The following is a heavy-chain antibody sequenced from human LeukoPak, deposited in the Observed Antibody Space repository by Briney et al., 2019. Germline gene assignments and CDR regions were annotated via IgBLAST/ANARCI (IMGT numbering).Heavy chain of an antibody. CDR3: ARDGPITGSYYYYMDV. V-gene: IGHV4-59*11. Sequence: SETLSLTCTVSGGSLSSHYWSWIRQPPGKRLEWIGYIYYSGRANYNPSLKSRVTISVDTSKNQFSLKLSSVTAADTAVYYCARDGPITGSYYYYMDVWGKGTTVTVSS. D-gene: IGHD1-14*01. J-gene: IGHJ6*03. CDR1: GGSLSSHY. CDR2: IYYSGRA.